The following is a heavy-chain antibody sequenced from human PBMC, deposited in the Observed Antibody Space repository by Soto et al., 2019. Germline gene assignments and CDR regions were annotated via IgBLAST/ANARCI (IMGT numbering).Heavy chain of an antibody. CDR2: ISWNSGSI. V-gene: IGHV3-9*01. CDR1: GFTFDDYA. CDR3: AKDSSGWRNAFDI. Sequence: GGSLRLSCAASGFTFDDYAMHWVRQAPGKGLEWVPGISWNSGSIGYADSVKGRFTISRDNAKNSLYLQMNSLRAEDTALYYCAKDSSGWRNAFDIWGQGTMVTVSS. D-gene: IGHD6-19*01. J-gene: IGHJ3*02.